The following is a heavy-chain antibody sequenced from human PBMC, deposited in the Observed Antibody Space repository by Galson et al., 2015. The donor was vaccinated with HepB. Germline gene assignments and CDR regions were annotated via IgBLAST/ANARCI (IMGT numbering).Heavy chain of an antibody. CDR2: ISAYNGNT. CDR1: GYTFTSYG. Sequence: SVKVSCKASGYTFTSYGISWVRQAPGQGLEWMGWISAYNGNTNYAQKLQGRVTMTTDTTTSTAYMELRSLRSDDTAVYYCARDRFWDYYGSGSYSPFDYWGQGTLVTVSS. J-gene: IGHJ4*02. V-gene: IGHV1-18*04. D-gene: IGHD3-10*01. CDR3: ARDRFWDYYGSGSYSPFDY.